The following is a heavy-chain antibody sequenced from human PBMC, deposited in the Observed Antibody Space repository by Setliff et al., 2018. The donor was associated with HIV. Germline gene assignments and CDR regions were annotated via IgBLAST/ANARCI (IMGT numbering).Heavy chain of an antibody. CDR2: GHHSGTF. Sequence: SETLSLTCTVSDGPINNYWWNWIRQSPGKGLEWIGFGHHSGTFSYNPSLNSRFTISIDTSKNQFSLKATSVTAEDTAVYYCARRGEPAQRGFDIWGQGTMVTVSS. V-gene: IGHV4-59*08. CDR1: DGPINNYW. CDR3: ARRGEPAQRGFDI. D-gene: IGHD3-16*01. J-gene: IGHJ3*02.